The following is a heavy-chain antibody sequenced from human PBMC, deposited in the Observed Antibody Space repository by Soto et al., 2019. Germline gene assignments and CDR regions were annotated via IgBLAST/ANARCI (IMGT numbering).Heavy chain of an antibody. CDR3: AKVGPAAAGAIYYYYGMDV. CDR1: GFTFRSYA. Sequence: PGGSQRLSCAASGFTFRSYARSWVRQAPGKGLEWVSAISGSGGSTYYADSVKGRFTISRDNSKNTLYLQMNSLRAEDTAVYYCAKVGPAAAGAIYYYYGMDVWGQGTTVTVSS. CDR2: ISGSGGST. J-gene: IGHJ6*02. D-gene: IGHD6-13*01. V-gene: IGHV3-23*01.